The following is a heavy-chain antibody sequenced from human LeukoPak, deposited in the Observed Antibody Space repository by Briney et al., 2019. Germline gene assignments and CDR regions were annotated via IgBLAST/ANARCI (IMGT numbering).Heavy chain of an antibody. CDR3: AKDYHSSGTYHDY. CDR1: GFTVSTYA. V-gene: IGHV3-23*01. J-gene: IGHJ4*02. D-gene: IGHD3-10*01. Sequence: QSGGSLRLSCAASGFTVSTYAMSLVRQAPGKGLEWVSGINRSGGRTYNADSVKGRFTISSDDSKNMLYLQMNNLRAEDSAVYYCAKDYHSSGTYHDYWGQGTLVTVSS. CDR2: INRSGGRT.